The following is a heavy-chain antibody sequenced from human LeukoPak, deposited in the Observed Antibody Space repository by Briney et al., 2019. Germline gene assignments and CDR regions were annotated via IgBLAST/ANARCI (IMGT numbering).Heavy chain of an antibody. CDR3: ARLSPYYYGSGRRKEQTKYYYYYGMDV. Sequence: GESLKISCKGSGYSFTSYWIGWVRQMPGKGLEWMGIIYSPSFQDQVTISADKSISTAYLQWSSLKASDTAMYYCARLSPYYYGSGRRKEQTKYYYYYGMDVWGKGTTVTVSS. CDR2: I. CDR1: GYSFTSYW. V-gene: IGHV5-51*01. D-gene: IGHD3-10*01. J-gene: IGHJ6*04.